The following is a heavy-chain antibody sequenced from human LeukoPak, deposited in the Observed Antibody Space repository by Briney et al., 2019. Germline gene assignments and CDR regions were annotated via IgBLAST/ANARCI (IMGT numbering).Heavy chain of an antibody. CDR2: INARSTHI. Sequence: PGGSLRLSCAASGFTFNIYNMNWVRQAPGKGLEWVSSINARSTHIYDAGSVKGRFTISRDNAKNLLYLQMDSLRAEDTAMYYCARDTLGEGEDANYAVYYFDYWGQGTPVTVSS. D-gene: IGHD4/OR15-4a*01. V-gene: IGHV3-21*01. CDR3: ARDTLGEGEDANYAVYYFDY. J-gene: IGHJ4*02. CDR1: GFTFNIYN.